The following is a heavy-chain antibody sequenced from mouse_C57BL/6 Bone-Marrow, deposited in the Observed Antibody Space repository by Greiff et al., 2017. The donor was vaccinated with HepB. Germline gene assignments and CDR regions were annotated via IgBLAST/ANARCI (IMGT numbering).Heavy chain of an antibody. J-gene: IGHJ4*01. D-gene: IGHD4-1*01. V-gene: IGHV1-81*01. CDR2: IYPRSGNT. Sequence: QVQLQQSGAELARPGASVKLSCKASGYTFTSYGISWVKQRTGQGLEWIGEIYPRSGNTYYNEKLKGKATLTADKSSSTAYMELRSLTSEDSAVYFCAKLGSTFYYAMDYWGQGTSVTVSS. CDR3: AKLGSTFYYAMDY. CDR1: GYTFTSYG.